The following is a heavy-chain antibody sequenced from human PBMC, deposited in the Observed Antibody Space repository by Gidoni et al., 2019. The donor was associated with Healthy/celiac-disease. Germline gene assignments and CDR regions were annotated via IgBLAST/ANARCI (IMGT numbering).Heavy chain of an antibody. V-gene: IGHV4-39*01. J-gene: IGHJ4*02. CDR1: GCSISSSSYY. D-gene: IGHD2-15*01. CDR3: ARHGDMDCSGGSCYSVAFDY. CDR2: IYYSGST. Sequence: QLQLQESGPGLVKPSETLSLTCPVSGCSISSSSYYWGWIRQPPGKGLEWIGSIYYSGSTYYNPSLKSRVTISVDTSKNQFSLKLSSVTAADTAVYYCARHGDMDCSGGSCYSVAFDYWGQGTLVTVSS.